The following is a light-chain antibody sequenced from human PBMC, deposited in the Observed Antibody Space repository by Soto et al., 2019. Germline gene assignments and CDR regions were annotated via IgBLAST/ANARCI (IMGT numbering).Light chain of an antibody. CDR1: QSISSW. CDR3: QQYNSYSVYT. J-gene: IGKJ2*01. CDR2: DAS. V-gene: IGKV1-5*01. Sequence: DIQMTQSPSTLSASVGDRVTITCRASQSISSWLVWYQQKPGKAPKLLIYDASSLESGVPSRFSGSGSGTEFTLTISSLQPDDFATYYCQQYNSYSVYTFGQGTKLEIK.